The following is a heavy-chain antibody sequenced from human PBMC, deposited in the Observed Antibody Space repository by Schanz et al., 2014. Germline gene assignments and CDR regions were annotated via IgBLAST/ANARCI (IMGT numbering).Heavy chain of an antibody. J-gene: IGHJ4*02. Sequence: VQLVESGGGVVQPGRSLRLSCAGSGFSFSDYGMHWVRQAPGRGLEWVSRTSNDGSFTTFADSVKGRFTISRDNAKNTLYLQMNSLRAEDTAVYYCVRDTDYHFDYWGQGTLVTVSS. D-gene: IGHD4-17*01. CDR2: TSNDGSFT. CDR3: VRDTDYHFDY. CDR1: GFSFSDYG. V-gene: IGHV3-74*01.